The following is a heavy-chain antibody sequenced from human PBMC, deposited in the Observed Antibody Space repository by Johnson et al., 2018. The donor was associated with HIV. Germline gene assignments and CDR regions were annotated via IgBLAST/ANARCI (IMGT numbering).Heavy chain of an antibody. CDR3: AKDQGHSSSWNAWAAFDI. J-gene: IGHJ3*02. Sequence: VQLVESGGGVVQPGRSLRLSCAASGFTFSSYAMHWVRQAPGKGLEWVAVISYDGSNKYYADSVKGRFTISRDKSKNTLYLQMNSLRPEDTAVSYCAKDQGHSSSWNAWAAFDIWGQGTMVTVSS. CDR2: ISYDGSNK. CDR1: GFTFSSYA. D-gene: IGHD6-13*01. V-gene: IGHV3-30*04.